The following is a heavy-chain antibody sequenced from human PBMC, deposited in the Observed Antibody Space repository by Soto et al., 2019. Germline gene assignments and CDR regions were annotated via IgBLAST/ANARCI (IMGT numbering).Heavy chain of an antibody. CDR2: IYYSGST. CDR3: ARGNDILTGYYNPVY. D-gene: IGHD3-9*01. Sequence: PTETLSVTCTVSGGSISSYYWSWIRQPPGKGLERIGYIYYSGSTNYNPSLKSRVTISVDTSKNQFSLKLSSVTAADTAVYYCARGNDILTGYYNPVYWGQGTLVNVSS. V-gene: IGHV4-59*01. CDR1: GGSISSYY. J-gene: IGHJ4*02.